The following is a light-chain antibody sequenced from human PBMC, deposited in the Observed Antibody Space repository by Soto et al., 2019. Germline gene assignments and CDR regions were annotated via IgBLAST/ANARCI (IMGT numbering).Light chain of an antibody. V-gene: IGKV1-5*03. Sequence: IQMTQSPSTLSAFVGARVTITCRACQTISTALAWYQQKPGKAPKLLIYLASTLQSGVPARFSGSGSATEFTLSISSLRPDDFATYYCQQYGTSSRTFGQGTKGDI. CDR3: QQYGTSSRT. CDR2: LAS. J-gene: IGKJ1*01. CDR1: QTISTA.